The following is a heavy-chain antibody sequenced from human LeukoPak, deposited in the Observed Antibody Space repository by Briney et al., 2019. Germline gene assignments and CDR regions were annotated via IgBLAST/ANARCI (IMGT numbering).Heavy chain of an antibody. CDR2: IYYSGST. CDR3: ARHGDYYDSSGPLDY. Sequence: SETLSLTCTVSGGSISSSSYYWGWIRQPPGKGLEWIGSIYYSGSTYYNPSLKSRVTISVDTSKNQFSLKLSSVTAADTAVYYCARHGDYYDSSGPLDYCGQGTLVTVSS. J-gene: IGHJ4*02. D-gene: IGHD3-22*01. V-gene: IGHV4-39*01. CDR1: GGSISSSSYY.